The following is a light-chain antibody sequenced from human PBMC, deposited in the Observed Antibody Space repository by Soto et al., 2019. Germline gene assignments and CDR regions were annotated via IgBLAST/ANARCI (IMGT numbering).Light chain of an antibody. V-gene: IGKV3-15*01. Sequence: EIVMTQSPATLSVSPGERATLSCRASQSVSSNLAWYQQKPGQAPRLLIYGASTRATGIPARFSGSGSGSEFTLTISSLQSEDFAVYYCHQYNNWLRGTVGQGTKLESK. CDR3: HQYNNWLRGT. CDR1: QSVSSN. J-gene: IGKJ2*01. CDR2: GAS.